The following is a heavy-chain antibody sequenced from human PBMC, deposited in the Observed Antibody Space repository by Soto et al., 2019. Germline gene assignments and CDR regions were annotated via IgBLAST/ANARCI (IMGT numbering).Heavy chain of an antibody. Sequence: EVQLVESGGGLIQPGGSLRLSCAASGFTVSSNYMSWVRQAPGKGLEWVSVIYSGGSTYYADSVKGRFTISRDNSKNTLYLQMNSLRAEDTAVYYCARTRSGSGVRGVYDYWGQGTLVTVSS. CDR2: IYSGGST. V-gene: IGHV3-53*01. J-gene: IGHJ4*02. CDR3: ARTRSGSGVRGVYDY. D-gene: IGHD3-10*01. CDR1: GFTVSSNY.